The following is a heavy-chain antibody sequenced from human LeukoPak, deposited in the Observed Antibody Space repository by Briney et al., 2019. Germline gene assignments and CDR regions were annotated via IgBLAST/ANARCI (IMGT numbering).Heavy chain of an antibody. CDR3: ARASDSSGYYSPFDY. CDR2: INPSGGST. V-gene: IGHV1-46*01. Sequence: ASVKVSCKASGYTFTSYGISWVRQAPGQGLEWMGIINPSGGSTSYAQKFQGRVTMTRDTSTSTVYMELSSLRSEDTAVYYCARASDSSGYYSPFDYWGQGTLVTVSS. J-gene: IGHJ4*02. CDR1: GYTFTSYG. D-gene: IGHD3-22*01.